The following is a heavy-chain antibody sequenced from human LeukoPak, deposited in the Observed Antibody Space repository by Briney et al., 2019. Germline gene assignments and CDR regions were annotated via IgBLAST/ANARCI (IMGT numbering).Heavy chain of an antibody. Sequence: SETLSLTCAVYGGSLRNYHWSLIRQPPGKGREWIGEINHSGSTNYNPSLKSRVTISADTSKNEFSLRLTSVVAADTAVYYCARKLRYCSSTSCNFDYWGQGTLVTVSS. CDR1: GGSLRNYH. J-gene: IGHJ4*02. CDR3: ARKLRYCSSTSCNFDY. V-gene: IGHV4-34*01. CDR2: INHSGST. D-gene: IGHD2-2*01.